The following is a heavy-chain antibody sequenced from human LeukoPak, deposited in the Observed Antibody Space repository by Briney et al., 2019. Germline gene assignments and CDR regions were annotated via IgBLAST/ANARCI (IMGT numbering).Heavy chain of an antibody. Sequence: PGGSLRLSCAASGFIFSNYGMHWVRQAPGKGLEWVAFLRFDGSDKYYADSVKGRFTISRDNSKNTLYLQMNSLRAEDTAVYYCAKVNYDFWSGYSYYYYMDVWGKGTTVTVSS. J-gene: IGHJ6*03. D-gene: IGHD3-3*01. CDR3: AKVNYDFWSGYSYYYYMDV. CDR2: LRFDGSDK. V-gene: IGHV3-30*02. CDR1: GFIFSNYG.